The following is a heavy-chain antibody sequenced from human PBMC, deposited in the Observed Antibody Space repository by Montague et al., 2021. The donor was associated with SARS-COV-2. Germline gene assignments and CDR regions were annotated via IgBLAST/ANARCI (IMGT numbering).Heavy chain of an antibody. CDR2: VHYSGRP. CDR1: GDSISSSSYN. V-gene: IGHV4-39*01. D-gene: IGHD1-1*01. CDR3: TRHVHMTWPEPSPGFDY. Sequence: SETLSLTCTVSGDSISSSSYNWGWIRQPPGKGLEWIGSVHYSGRPYYNPSLKSRVTIYEDTSKNQFSLKLSSVTAADTAVYYCTRHVHMTWPEPSPGFDYWGQGTLVTVSS. J-gene: IGHJ4*02.